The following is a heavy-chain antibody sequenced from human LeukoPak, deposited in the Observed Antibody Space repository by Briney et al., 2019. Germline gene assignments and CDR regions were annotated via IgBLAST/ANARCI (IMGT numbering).Heavy chain of an antibody. CDR1: GGTFSNYA. CDR3: ARGPYYYYMDV. Sequence: GSSVKVSCKASGGTFSNYAITWVRQAPGQGLEWMGGIIPIFGTANCAQKFQGRVTITADKSTSTAYMELSSLRSEDTAVYYCARGPYYYYMDVWGKGTTVTVSS. V-gene: IGHV1-69*06. J-gene: IGHJ6*03. CDR2: IIPIFGTA.